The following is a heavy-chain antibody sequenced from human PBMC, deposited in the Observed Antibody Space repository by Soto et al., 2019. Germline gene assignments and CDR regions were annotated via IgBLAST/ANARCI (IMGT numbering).Heavy chain of an antibody. CDR1: GFTFSNYA. J-gene: IGHJ4*02. D-gene: IGHD6-13*01. V-gene: IGHV3-23*01. CDR3: AKDQSNSWKILDY. CDR2: VSGSGGST. Sequence: EVQLLESGGGLVQPGGSLRLSCAASGFTFSNYALSWVRQAPGKGLEWVSVVSGSGGSTYYADSVKGRFTISRDNSKNTLYLQMNSLRAEDTALYYCAKDQSNSWKILDYWGQGTLVTVSS.